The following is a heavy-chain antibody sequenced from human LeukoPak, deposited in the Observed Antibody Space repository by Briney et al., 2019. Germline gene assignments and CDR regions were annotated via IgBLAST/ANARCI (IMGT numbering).Heavy chain of an antibody. D-gene: IGHD1-14*01. J-gene: IGHJ4*02. CDR1: GFTFSSYA. Sequence: SGGSLRLSCAASGFTFSSYAMSWVRQAPGKGLEWVSAISGSGGSTYYADSVKGRFTISRDNSKNTLYLQMNSLRAEDTAVYYCAKVLHRVRYQEPFDYWGQGALVTVSS. CDR2: ISGSGGST. CDR3: AKVLHRVRYQEPFDY. V-gene: IGHV3-23*01.